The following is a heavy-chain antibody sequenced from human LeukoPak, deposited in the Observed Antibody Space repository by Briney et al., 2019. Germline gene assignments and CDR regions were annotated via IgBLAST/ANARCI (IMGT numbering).Heavy chain of an antibody. Sequence: ASVNVSCKASGYTFTVYYIHWVRQAPGQGLGWMGWINPNSGGTNYAQKFQGRVTMTRDTSISTAYMELSRLRSDDTAVYYCARERVGATSNYYYYYMDVWGKGTTVTVSS. CDR3: ARERVGATSNYYYYYMDV. CDR2: INPNSGGT. V-gene: IGHV1-2*02. J-gene: IGHJ6*03. CDR1: GYTFTVYY. D-gene: IGHD1-26*01.